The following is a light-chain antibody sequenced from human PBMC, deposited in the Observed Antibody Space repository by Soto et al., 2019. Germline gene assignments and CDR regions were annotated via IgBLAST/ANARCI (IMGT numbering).Light chain of an antibody. CDR1: QSISSE. Sequence: EIVMTQSPATLSVSPGERATLSCRASQSISSELAWYQQKPGQPPRLLIYGASTRATGVPARFTGSGSGSDFTLTISGLQSEDFAVYYCQQGHNWPLTFGQGTRLEI. V-gene: IGKV3-15*01. CDR3: QQGHNWPLT. J-gene: IGKJ2*01. CDR2: GAS.